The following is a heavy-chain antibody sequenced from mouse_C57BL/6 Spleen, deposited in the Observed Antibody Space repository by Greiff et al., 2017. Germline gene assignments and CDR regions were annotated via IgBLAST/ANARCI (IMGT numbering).Heavy chain of an antibody. D-gene: IGHD2-3*01. CDR2: IWSGGST. J-gene: IGHJ3*01. CDR3: ARGDGYYAWVAY. CDR1: GFSLTSYG. V-gene: IGHV2-2*01. Sequence: VKLMESGPGLVQPSPSLSITCTVSGFSLTSYGVHWVRQSPGKGLEWLGVIWSGGSTDYNAAFISRLSISKDNSKRQVFFKMNSLQAYDTAIYCCARGDGYYAWVAYWGQGTLVTVSA.